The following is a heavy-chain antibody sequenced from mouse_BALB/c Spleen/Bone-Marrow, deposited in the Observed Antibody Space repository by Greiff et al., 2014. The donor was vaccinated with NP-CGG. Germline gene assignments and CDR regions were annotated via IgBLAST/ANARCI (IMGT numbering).Heavy chain of an antibody. V-gene: IGHV2-9*02. Sequence: QVPLQQSGPGLVAPSQSLSITFTVPGVSFNSYGVHWVRPPPGKGLEWLGVIWAGGSTNYNSALMSRLSISKDNSKSQVFLKMNSLQTDDTAMYYCARVYLWYFDVWGAGTTVTVSS. CDR3: ARVYLWYFDV. CDR1: GVSFNSYG. CDR2: IWAGGST. J-gene: IGHJ1*01. D-gene: IGHD2-3*01.